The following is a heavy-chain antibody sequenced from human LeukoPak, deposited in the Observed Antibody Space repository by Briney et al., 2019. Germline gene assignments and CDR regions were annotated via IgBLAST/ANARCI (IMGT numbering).Heavy chain of an antibody. V-gene: IGHV4-38-2*01. D-gene: IGHD6-19*01. CDR1: GHSISSGYY. J-gene: IGHJ4*02. Sequence: SETLSLTCAVSGHSISSGYYWGWIRQPPGKGLEWIGSFHHSGSTDHNPSLKSRVTISADTSKNQFALKLSSVTAADTAVYYCARSTYSSGWYWDYWGQGTLVTVSS. CDR3: ARSTYSSGWYWDY. CDR2: FHHSGST.